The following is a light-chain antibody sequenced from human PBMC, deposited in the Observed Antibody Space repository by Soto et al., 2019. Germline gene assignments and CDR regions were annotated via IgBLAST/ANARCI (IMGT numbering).Light chain of an antibody. V-gene: IGKV3-15*01. Sequence: EIVMTQSPVTLSVSPGERATLSCRASQSVSSNLAWYQQKPGQAPRLLIYGASTRATGIPARFSGSGSGTELTLTISSLQSEDFAVYYCQQYNNWPLFGPGTRWIS. CDR3: QQYNNWPL. J-gene: IGKJ3*01. CDR2: GAS. CDR1: QSVSSN.